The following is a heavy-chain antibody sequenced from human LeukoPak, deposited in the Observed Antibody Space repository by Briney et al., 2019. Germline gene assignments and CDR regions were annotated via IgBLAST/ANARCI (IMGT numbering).Heavy chain of an antibody. CDR2: ISSSSNTI. CDR1: GFTFSSYS. CDR3: ARGPSGYDYEFDY. V-gene: IGHV3-48*04. Sequence: GRSLRLSCVASGFTFSSYSMNWVRQAPGKGLEWVSYISSSSNTIYYADSVKGRFTISRDNAKNSLYLQMNSLRAEDTAVYYCARGPSGYDYEFDYWGQGTLVTVSS. J-gene: IGHJ4*02. D-gene: IGHD5-12*01.